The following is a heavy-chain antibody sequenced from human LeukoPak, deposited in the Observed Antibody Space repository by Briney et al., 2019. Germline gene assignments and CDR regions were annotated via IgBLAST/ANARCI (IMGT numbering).Heavy chain of an antibody. CDR2: INHSGST. D-gene: IGHD4-17*01. CDR1: GGSISSYY. J-gene: IGHJ4*02. V-gene: IGHV4-34*01. Sequence: SETLSLTCTVSGGSISSYYWSWIRQPAGKGLEWIGEINHSGSTNYNPSLKSRVTISVDTSKNQFSLKLSSVTAADTAVYYCARGPYGTYYFDYWGQGTLVTVSS. CDR3: ARGPYGTYYFDY.